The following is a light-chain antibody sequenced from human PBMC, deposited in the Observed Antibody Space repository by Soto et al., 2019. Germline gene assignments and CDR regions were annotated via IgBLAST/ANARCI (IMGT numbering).Light chain of an antibody. CDR3: QQLNSYPLT. CDR2: AAS. CDR1: QAISDY. J-gene: IGKJ4*01. Sequence: DIQLTQSPSFLSASVGDRVTITCRASQAISDYLAWYQQRPGKAPKLLIYAASTLQSGVPSRFSGSGSGTEITLTISSLQPGDFATYSCQQLNSYPLTFGGGAKVEIK. V-gene: IGKV1-9*01.